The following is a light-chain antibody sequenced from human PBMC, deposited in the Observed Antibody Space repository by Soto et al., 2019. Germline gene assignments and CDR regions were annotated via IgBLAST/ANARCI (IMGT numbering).Light chain of an antibody. V-gene: IGKV3-20*01. CDR2: GVS. J-gene: IGKJ5*01. CDR3: QQYANSPIT. Sequence: EIVMTHSPATLSVSPGERATLSCRASQTVIRNLAWYQQKPGQTPRLLIYGVSSRASGIPDRFFGSGSGTDFTLTINRLEPEDFAVYYCQQYANSPITFGQGTRLEIK. CDR1: QTVIRN.